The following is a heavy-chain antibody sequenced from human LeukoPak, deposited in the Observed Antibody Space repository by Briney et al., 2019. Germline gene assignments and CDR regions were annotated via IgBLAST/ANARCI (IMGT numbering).Heavy chain of an antibody. CDR2: IYYSGST. CDR3: VGYSSTMGYNWFDP. Sequence: SETLSLTCTVSGGSISSYYWSWIRQPPGKGLEWIGYIYYSGSTNYNPSLKSRVTISVDTSKNQFSLKLSSVTAADTAVYYCVGYSSTMGYNWFDPWGQGTLVTVSS. J-gene: IGHJ5*02. D-gene: IGHD6-13*01. CDR1: GGSISSYY. V-gene: IGHV4-59*08.